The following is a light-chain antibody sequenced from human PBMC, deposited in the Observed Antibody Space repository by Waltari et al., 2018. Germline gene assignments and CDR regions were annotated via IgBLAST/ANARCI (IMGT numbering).Light chain of an antibody. CDR1: QSVSSN. CDR2: GAS. V-gene: IGKV3-15*01. CDR3: QQYNYWPPWT. Sequence: CRTSQSVSSNLAWDQQKRGRAPRLRIYGASTRATGIPARFSGSGSGTEFTLTISILQSEDFAVYYCQQYNYWPPWTFGQGTKVEIK. J-gene: IGKJ1*01.